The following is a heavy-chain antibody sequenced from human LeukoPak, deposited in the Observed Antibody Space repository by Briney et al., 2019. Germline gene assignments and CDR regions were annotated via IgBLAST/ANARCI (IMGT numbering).Heavy chain of an antibody. CDR1: GYSISSGSY. Sequence: SETLSLTCTVSGYSISSGSYWGWIRQPPGKGLEWIASIYHSGSTYYNPSLKSRVTISVDTSKNQFSLKLSSVTAADTAVYYCARSGSVAIYWYFDLWGRGTLVTVSS. J-gene: IGHJ2*01. CDR3: ARSGSVAIYWYFDL. CDR2: IYHSGST. D-gene: IGHD5-12*01. V-gene: IGHV4-38-2*02.